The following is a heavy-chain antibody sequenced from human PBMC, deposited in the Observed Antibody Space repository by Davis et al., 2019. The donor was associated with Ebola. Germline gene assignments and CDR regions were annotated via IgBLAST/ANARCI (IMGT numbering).Heavy chain of an antibody. CDR1: GFTVSSNY. Sequence: PGGSLRLSCAASGFTVSSNYMSWVRQAPGKGLEWVSVIYSGGSTYYADSVKGRFTISRDNSKNTLHLQMNSLGAEDTAVYYCARGAPTIFGGTPHMDVWGKGTTVTVSS. D-gene: IGHD3-3*01. CDR2: IYSGGST. CDR3: ARGAPTIFGGTPHMDV. V-gene: IGHV3-53*01. J-gene: IGHJ6*03.